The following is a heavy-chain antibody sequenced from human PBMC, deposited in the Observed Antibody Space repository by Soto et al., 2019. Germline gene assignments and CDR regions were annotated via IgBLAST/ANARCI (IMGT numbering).Heavy chain of an antibody. CDR2: ISAYNGNT. CDR1: GYTFTSYG. CDR3: ARDHNAYDYIPLAY. D-gene: IGHD3-16*01. J-gene: IGHJ4*02. Sequence: ASVKVSCKASGYTFTSYGISWVRQAPGQGLEWMGWISAYNGNTNYAQKLQGRVTMTTDTSTSTAYMELRSLRSDDTAVYYCARDHNAYDYIPLAYSGQGTLVPVSS. V-gene: IGHV1-18*01.